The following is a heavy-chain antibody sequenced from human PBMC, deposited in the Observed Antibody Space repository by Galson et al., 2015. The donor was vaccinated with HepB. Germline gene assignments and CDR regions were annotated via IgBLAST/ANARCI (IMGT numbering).Heavy chain of an antibody. J-gene: IGHJ4*02. Sequence: SLRLSCAASGFTFSSYGMHWVRQAPGKGLEWVAVIWYDGSNKYYADSVKGRFTISRDNSKNTLYLQMNSLRAEDTAVYYCARDPCSSTSCYADYWGQGTLVTVSS. D-gene: IGHD2-2*01. CDR1: GFTFSSYG. CDR3: ARDPCSSTSCYADY. CDR2: IWYDGSNK. V-gene: IGHV3-33*01.